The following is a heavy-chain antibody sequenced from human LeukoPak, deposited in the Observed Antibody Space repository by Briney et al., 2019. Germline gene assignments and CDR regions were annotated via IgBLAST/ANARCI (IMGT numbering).Heavy chain of an antibody. CDR2: IYTSGST. V-gene: IGHV4-4*07. CDR3: ARDSPSIQFYYYYYYMDV. Sequence: SETLSLTCTVSGGSISSYYWSWIRQPAGKGLEWIGRIYTSGSTIYNPSLKSRVTMSVDTSKNQFSLKLSSVTAADTAVYYCARDSPSIQFYYYYYYMDVWGKGTTVTVSS. CDR1: GGSISSYY. J-gene: IGHJ6*03. D-gene: IGHD1-1*01.